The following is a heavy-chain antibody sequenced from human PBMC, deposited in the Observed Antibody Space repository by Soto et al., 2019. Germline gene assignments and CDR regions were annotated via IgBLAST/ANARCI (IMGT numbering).Heavy chain of an antibody. V-gene: IGHV3-23*01. CDR2: ISGSGGST. CDR3: VSGSYNYYYGMDV. J-gene: IGHJ6*02. CDR1: GFTFSSYA. D-gene: IGHD1-26*01. Sequence: EVQLLESGGGLVQPGGSLRLSCAASGFTFSSYAMSWVRQAPGKGLEWVSAISGSGGSTYYADSVKGRFTISRDNAKNSLYLQMNSLRAEDTAVYYCVSGSYNYYYGMDVWGQGTTVTVSS.